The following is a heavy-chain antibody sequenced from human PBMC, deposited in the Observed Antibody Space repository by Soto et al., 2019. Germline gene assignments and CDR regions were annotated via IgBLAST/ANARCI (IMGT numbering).Heavy chain of an antibody. J-gene: IGHJ4*02. CDR2: ISDDGTNK. V-gene: IGHV3-30*04. D-gene: IGHD2-21*02. Sequence: GGSLRLSCQGSGFTFSSFAIQWVRQAPGKGLEWVAAISDDGTNKYTADSVKGRFTISRDNSRNTVYLQVNSLRIEDTAVYYCARRLTTTVTAMGYWGQGTPVTVSS. CDR1: GFTFSSFA. CDR3: ARRLTTTVTAMGY.